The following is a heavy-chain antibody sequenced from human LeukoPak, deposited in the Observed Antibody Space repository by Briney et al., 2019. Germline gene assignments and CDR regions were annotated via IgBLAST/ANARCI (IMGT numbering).Heavy chain of an antibody. J-gene: IGHJ4*02. CDR2: IRYDGSNK. Sequence: PGGSLRLSCAASGFTFSSYGMHWVRQAPGKGLEWVAFIRYDGSNKYYADSVKGRFTISRDNSKNTLYLQMNSLRAEDTAVYYCAKDYRFLEWLPFDYWGQGTLVTVSS. CDR1: GFTFSSYG. V-gene: IGHV3-30*02. CDR3: AKDYRFLEWLPFDY. D-gene: IGHD3-3*01.